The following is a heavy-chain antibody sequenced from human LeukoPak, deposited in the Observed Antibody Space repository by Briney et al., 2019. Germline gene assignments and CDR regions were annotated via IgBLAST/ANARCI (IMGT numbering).Heavy chain of an antibody. J-gene: IGHJ4*02. CDR3: AKSLPDY. CDR2: ISYDGSKK. CDR1: GFTFSSYG. Sequence: PGGSLRLSCAASGFTFSSYGMHWVRQAPGKGLEWVAVISYDGSKKYNADSVKGRFTISRDNSKNTLYLQMNSLTAEDTAVYYCAKSLPDYWGQGTLVTVSS. V-gene: IGHV3-30*18.